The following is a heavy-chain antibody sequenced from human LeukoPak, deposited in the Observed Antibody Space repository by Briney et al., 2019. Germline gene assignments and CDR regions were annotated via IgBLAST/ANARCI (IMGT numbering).Heavy chain of an antibody. Sequence: SETLSLTCTVSGGSISSYYWSWIRQPAGKGLEWIGRIYTSGSTNYNPSLKSRVTMSVDTSKNQFSLKLSSVTAADTAVYYCARGRITIFGGVIKDVWGKGTTVTISS. J-gene: IGHJ6*04. CDR2: IYTSGST. D-gene: IGHD3-3*01. V-gene: IGHV4-4*07. CDR3: ARGRITIFGGVIKDV. CDR1: GGSISSYY.